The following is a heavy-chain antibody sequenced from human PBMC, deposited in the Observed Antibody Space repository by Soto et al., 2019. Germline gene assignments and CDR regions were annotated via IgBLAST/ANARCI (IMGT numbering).Heavy chain of an antibody. V-gene: IGHV4-31*03. Sequence: QVQLQESGPGLVKPSQTLSLTCTVSGGSTNSGAYYWTWIRQHPGKGLEWIGYVSYSGSTYYNPSFKCRGTMPVEPSNNQFSVMLSSVIAADTAVDYCAREEVAFRDSWSYTWFVPWGQGSLVSVSS. J-gene: IGHJ5*02. CDR2: VSYSGST. D-gene: IGHD3-10*01. CDR1: GGSTNSGAYY. CDR3: AREEVAFRDSWSYTWFVP.